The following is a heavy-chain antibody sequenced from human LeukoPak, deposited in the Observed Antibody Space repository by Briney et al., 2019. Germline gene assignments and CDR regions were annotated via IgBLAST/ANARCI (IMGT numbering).Heavy chain of an antibody. Sequence: GASVMVSCKASGYTFTSYDINWVRQATGQGLEWMGWMNPNSGNTGYAQKFQGRVTMTRNTSISTAYMELSSLRSKDTAVYYCARGLSRRKYQLLFWFDPWGQGTLVTVSS. D-gene: IGHD2-2*01. CDR2: MNPNSGNT. J-gene: IGHJ5*02. CDR1: GYTFTSYD. CDR3: ARGLSRRKYQLLFWFDP. V-gene: IGHV1-8*01.